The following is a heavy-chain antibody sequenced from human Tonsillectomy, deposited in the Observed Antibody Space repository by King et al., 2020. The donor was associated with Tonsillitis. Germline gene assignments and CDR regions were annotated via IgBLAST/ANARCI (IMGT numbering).Heavy chain of an antibody. V-gene: IGHV1-2*02. D-gene: IGHD1-26*01. J-gene: IGHJ4*02. CDR3: ARALGGSNLFAY. CDR1: GYTFTGYY. Sequence: QLVQSGAEVKKPGASVKVSCKASGYTFTGYYIHWVRQAPGQGLEWMGWINPNSGGTDYAQKFQGRVTMTRDTFMTTAYMDLSSLRSDDTALYYCARALGGSNLFAYWGQGTLVTVSS. CDR2: INPNSGGT.